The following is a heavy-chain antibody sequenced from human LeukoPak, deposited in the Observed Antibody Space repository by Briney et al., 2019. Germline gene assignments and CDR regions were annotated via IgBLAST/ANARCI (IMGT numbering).Heavy chain of an antibody. J-gene: IGHJ4*02. V-gene: IGHV3-23*01. CDR1: GFTFSNYA. D-gene: IGHD3-10*02. CDR3: ARDVR. CDR2: LSDSGVTT. Sequence: GGSLRLSCSASGFTFSNYAMSWVRQAPGKGLEWVSTLSDSGVTTHYADSVKGRFTISRDNSRNTLYLQMNSLRDEDTAVYYCARDVRWGQGTLVTVSS.